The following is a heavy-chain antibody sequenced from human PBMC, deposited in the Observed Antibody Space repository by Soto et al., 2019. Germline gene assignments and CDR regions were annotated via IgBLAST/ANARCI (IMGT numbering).Heavy chain of an antibody. CDR1: DFTFSNAW. Sequence: PGGSLRLSCAASDFTFSNAWMNWVRQAPGKGLEWVGRIKSKTDGGTTDYAAPVKGRFTISRDDSKNTLYLQMNSLKTEDTAVYYCTTDSTSGWSDGFDIWGQGTMVTVS. D-gene: IGHD6-19*01. J-gene: IGHJ3*02. CDR2: IKSKTDGGTT. CDR3: TTDSTSGWSDGFDI. V-gene: IGHV3-15*07.